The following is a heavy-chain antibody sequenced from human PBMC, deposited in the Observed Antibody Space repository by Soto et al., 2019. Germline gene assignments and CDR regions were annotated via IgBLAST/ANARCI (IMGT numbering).Heavy chain of an antibody. D-gene: IGHD7-27*01. CDR3: ARGPSGDKVHY. CDR1: GGSITSDYSC. J-gene: IGHJ4*02. CDR2: IFDSGTT. V-gene: IGHV4-30-4*01. Sequence: QVQLQESGPGLVNPSQTLSLTCTVSGGSITSDYSCWSWIRQPPGEGLEWIGHIFDSGTTYTNPSLRSKVAISLDTSKSHFSLALSSVTAADTAVYYCARGPSGDKVHYWGQGALVTVSS.